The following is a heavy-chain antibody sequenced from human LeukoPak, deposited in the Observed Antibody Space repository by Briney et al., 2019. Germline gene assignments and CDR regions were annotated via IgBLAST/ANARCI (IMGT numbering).Heavy chain of an antibody. CDR3: ARGKLELPLDY. CDR2: IIPIFGTA. V-gene: IGHV1-69*05. Sequence: SVKVSCKASGYTFTSYGISWVRQAPGQGLEWMGGIIPIFGTANYAQKFQGRVTITTDESTSTAYMELSSLRSEDTAVYYCARGKLELPLDYWGQGTLVTVSS. D-gene: IGHD1-7*01. CDR1: GYTFTSYG. J-gene: IGHJ4*02.